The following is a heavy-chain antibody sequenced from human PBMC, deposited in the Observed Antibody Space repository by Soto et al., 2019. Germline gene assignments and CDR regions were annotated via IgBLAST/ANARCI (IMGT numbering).Heavy chain of an antibody. CDR1: RDSSSSYY. J-gene: IGHJ6*02. CDR2: IYYSGST. Sequence: ETLCLTCTVPRDSSSSYYWSWGLQPPWKGLEWIGSIYYSGSTYYNPSLKSRVTISVDTSKNQFSLKLSSVTAADTAVYYCARSGACVAGPSYYYYYGMDVWGQGTTVTVSS. D-gene: IGHD6-19*01. V-gene: IGHV4-59*05. CDR3: ARSGACVAGPSYYYYYGMDV.